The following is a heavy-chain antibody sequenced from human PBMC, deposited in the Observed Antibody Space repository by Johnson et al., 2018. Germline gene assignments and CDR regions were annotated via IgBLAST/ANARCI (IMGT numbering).Heavy chain of an antibody. CDR1: GFTFSSYA. J-gene: IGHJ1*01. CDR3: ARSQAVQH. V-gene: IGHV3-30-3*01. CDR2: ISYDGSNK. Sequence: QVQLQESGGGVVQPGRSLRLSCAASGFTFSSYAMHWVRQPPGKGLKWVAVISYDGSNKCYADSVKGRFTISRDNAKNSLYLQMNSLRAEDTAVYYCARSQAVQHWGQGTLVTVSS.